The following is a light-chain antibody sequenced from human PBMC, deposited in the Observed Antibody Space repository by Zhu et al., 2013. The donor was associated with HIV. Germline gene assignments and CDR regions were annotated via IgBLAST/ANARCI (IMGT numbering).Light chain of an antibody. CDR3: NSYAGSGKII. V-gene: IGLV2-8*01. Sequence: QSGLTQPPSASGSPGQSVTISCSGTSSDIGSYNYVSWFQQYPGKAPKLIIYEVSRRPSGVPDRFSGSKSGDMASLTVSGLQPEDEADYYCNSYAGSGKIIFGGGTKLTVL. J-gene: IGLJ2*01. CDR1: SSDIGSYNY. CDR2: EVS.